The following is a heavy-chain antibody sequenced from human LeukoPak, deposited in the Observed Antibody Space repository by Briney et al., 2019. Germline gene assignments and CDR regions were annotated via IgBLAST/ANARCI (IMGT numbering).Heavy chain of an antibody. V-gene: IGHV4-61*08. D-gene: IGHD5-12*01. Sequence: SETLSLTCTVSGVSVSSGGYYWNWIRQPPGKGLEWIGDIYYIGNTNYNPSLKSRVSISVDTSKNQFSLKLTSVTAADTAVYYCARRGIVAATTPFDYWGQGSLVTVSS. CDR3: ARRGIVAATTPFDY. J-gene: IGHJ4*02. CDR1: GVSVSSGGYY. CDR2: IYYIGNT.